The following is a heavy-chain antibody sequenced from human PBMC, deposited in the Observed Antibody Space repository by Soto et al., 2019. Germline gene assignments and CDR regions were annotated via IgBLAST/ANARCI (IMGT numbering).Heavy chain of an antibody. CDR1: GYSFTSYW. CDR2: IYPGDSDT. CDR3: ARQYYDSSYTYGMDV. J-gene: IGHJ6*02. V-gene: IGHV5-51*01. D-gene: IGHD3-22*01. Sequence: PGESLKISCKGSGYSFTSYWIGWVRQMPGKGLEWMGIIYPGDSDTRYSPSFQGQVTISADKSISTAYLQWSSLKASDTAMYYCARQYYDSSYTYGMDVWGQGTTVTVSS.